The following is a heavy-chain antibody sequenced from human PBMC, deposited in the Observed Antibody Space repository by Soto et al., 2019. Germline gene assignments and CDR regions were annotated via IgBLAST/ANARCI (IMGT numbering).Heavy chain of an antibody. CDR1: GFTFSSYE. D-gene: IGHD3-10*01. V-gene: IGHV3-48*03. CDR3: ARVRAFDI. CDR2: ISSSGSTT. J-gene: IGHJ3*02. Sequence: GGSLRLSCAASGFTFSSYEMNWVRQAPGKGLEWVSYISSSGSTTYYADSVKGRFTISRDNAKNSLYLQMNSLRAEDTAVYYCARVRAFDIWGQGTMVTVSS.